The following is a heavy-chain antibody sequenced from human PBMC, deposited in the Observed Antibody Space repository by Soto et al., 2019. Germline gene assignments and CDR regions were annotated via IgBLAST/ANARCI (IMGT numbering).Heavy chain of an antibody. CDR1: GGSMRGYH. Sequence: PSETMSLTCSISGGSMRGYHGNWIRQTPGKGVEWIGYLHNSGNPTYSSSLKSRVTISVDMSEKQSSLKLASVTAADTAVYWCARRWGSAADYWGQGTLVTVSS. V-gene: IGHV4-59*01. D-gene: IGHD2-15*01. CDR2: LHNSGNP. CDR3: ARRWGSAADY. J-gene: IGHJ4*02.